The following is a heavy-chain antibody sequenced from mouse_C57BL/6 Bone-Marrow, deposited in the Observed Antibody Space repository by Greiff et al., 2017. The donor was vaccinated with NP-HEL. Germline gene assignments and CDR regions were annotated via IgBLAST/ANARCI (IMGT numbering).Heavy chain of an antibody. V-gene: IGHV14-4*01. D-gene: IGHD2-2*01. Sequence: VQLKQSGAELVRPGASVKLSCTASGFNIKDDYMHWVKQRPEQGLEWIGWIDPENGDTEYASKFQGKATITADTSSNTAYLQLSSLTSEDTAVYYCTTVTGGFAYWGQGTLVTVSA. CDR3: TTVTGGFAY. J-gene: IGHJ3*01. CDR1: GFNIKDDY. CDR2: IDPENGDT.